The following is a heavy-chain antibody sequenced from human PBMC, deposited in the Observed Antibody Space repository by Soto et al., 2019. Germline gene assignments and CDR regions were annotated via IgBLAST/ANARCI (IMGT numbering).Heavy chain of an antibody. CDR1: GGSISSSSYY. J-gene: IGHJ4*02. V-gene: IGHV4-39*01. CDR2: IYYSGST. D-gene: IGHD6-19*01. Sequence: SETLSLTCTVSGGSISSSSYYLGWIRQPPGKGLEWIGSIYYSGSTYYNPSLKSRVTISVDTSKNQFSLKLSSVTAADTAVYYCAGSSGWHEYFDYWGQGTLVTVSS. CDR3: AGSSGWHEYFDY.